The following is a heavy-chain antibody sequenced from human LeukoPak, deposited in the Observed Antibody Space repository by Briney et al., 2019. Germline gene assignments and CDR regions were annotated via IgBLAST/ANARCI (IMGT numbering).Heavy chain of an antibody. D-gene: IGHD3-10*01. CDR3: ARGLRGVIRWFDP. Sequence: SETLSLTCAVYGGTFSGYYWSWIRQPPGKGLEWIGEINHSGSTNYNPSLKNRVTISVDTPKNQFSLTLSPVTAADTAVYYCARGLRGVIRWFDPWGQGTLVTVSS. CDR1: GGTFSGYY. V-gene: IGHV4-34*01. CDR2: INHSGST. J-gene: IGHJ5*02.